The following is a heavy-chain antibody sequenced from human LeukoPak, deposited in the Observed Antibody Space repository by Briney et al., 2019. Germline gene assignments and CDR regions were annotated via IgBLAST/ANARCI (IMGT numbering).Heavy chain of an antibody. Sequence: PGRSLRLSCAASGFTFSSYAMHWVRQAPGKGLEWVAVISYDGSNKYYADSVKGRFTISRDNSKNTLYLQINSLRAEDTAVYYCARGYYYDSGTAFSTGYWGQGTLVTVSS. D-gene: IGHD3-22*01. CDR1: GFTFSSYA. CDR3: ARGYYYDSGTAFSTGY. J-gene: IGHJ4*02. V-gene: IGHV3-30-3*01. CDR2: ISYDGSNK.